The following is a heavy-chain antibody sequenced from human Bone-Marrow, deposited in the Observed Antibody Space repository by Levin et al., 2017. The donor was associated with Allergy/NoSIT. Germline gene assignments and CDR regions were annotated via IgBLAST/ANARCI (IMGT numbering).Heavy chain of an antibody. J-gene: IGHJ4*02. Sequence: SETLSLTCTVSGGSISSGGYHWSWIRQDAGKGLEWIGYIYYSGSTYYNPSLKSRAMISLDTSKNQFSLKVTSATAADAAVYYCAREDGSTFDSWGQGTLVTVSS. D-gene: IGHD5-24*01. CDR3: AREDGSTFDS. CDR2: IYYSGST. CDR1: GGSISSGGYH. V-gene: IGHV4-31*03.